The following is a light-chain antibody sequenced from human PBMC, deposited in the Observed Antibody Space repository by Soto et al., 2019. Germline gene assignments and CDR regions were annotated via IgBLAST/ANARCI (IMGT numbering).Light chain of an antibody. J-gene: IGLJ2*01. CDR1: SGHSSYA. V-gene: IGLV4-69*01. CDR2: LSSDGSH. Sequence: QTVVTQSPSASASLGASVKLTCTLSSGHSSYAIAWHQQQPEKGPRYLMKLSSDGSHSKGDEIPDRFSGSSSGAERYLTISSLQSEDEADYYCQTWDTGARVVFGGGTKLTVL. CDR3: QTWDTGARVV.